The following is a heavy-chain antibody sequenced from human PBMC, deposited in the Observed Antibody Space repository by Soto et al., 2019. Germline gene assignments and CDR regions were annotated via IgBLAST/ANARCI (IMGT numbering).Heavy chain of an antibody. D-gene: IGHD2-2*01. Sequence: QLQLQESGPGLVKPSETLSLTCTVSGGSISSSSYYWGWIRQPPGKGLEWIGSIYYSGSTYYNPSHKSRVTISVDTSKNQFSLKLSSVTAADTAVYYCAGQDIVVVPAADTYYYYGMDVWGQGTTVTVSS. CDR1: GGSISSSSYY. J-gene: IGHJ6*02. CDR2: IYYSGST. V-gene: IGHV4-39*01. CDR3: AGQDIVVVPAADTYYYYGMDV.